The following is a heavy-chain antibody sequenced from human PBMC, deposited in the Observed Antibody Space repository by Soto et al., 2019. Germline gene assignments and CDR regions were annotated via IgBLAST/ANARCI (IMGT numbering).Heavy chain of an antibody. D-gene: IGHD6-19*01. Sequence: PGGSLRLSCAVSGFTFTTYSMNWVRQAPGKGLEWISFINKNGFTIHYADSVKGRFTISRDYAKNSLYLQMDSLRHEDTAVYYCVRGAVTGTSLFDYWGLGTLVTVSS. CDR2: INKNGFTI. V-gene: IGHV3-48*02. CDR1: GFTFTTYS. CDR3: VRGAVTGTSLFDY. J-gene: IGHJ4*02.